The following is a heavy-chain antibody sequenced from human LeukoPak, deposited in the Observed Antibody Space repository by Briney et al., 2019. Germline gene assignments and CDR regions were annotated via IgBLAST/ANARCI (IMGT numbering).Heavy chain of an antibody. V-gene: IGHV1-8*01. D-gene: IGHD3-16*01. CDR2: MNPSSGNT. J-gene: IGHJ4*02. CDR1: GYTFTSYD. CDR3: ARRIGYYDYVWGEYYFDY. Sequence: ASVKVSCKASGYTFTSYDINWVRQATGQGPEWMGWMNPSSGNTGYAQKFQGRVTMTRNTSISTAYMELSSLRSEDTAVYYCARRIGYYDYVWGEYYFDYWGQGTLVTVSS.